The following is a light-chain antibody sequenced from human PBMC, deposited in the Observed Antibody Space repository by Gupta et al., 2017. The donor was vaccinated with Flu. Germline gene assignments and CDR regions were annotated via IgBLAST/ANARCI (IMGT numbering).Light chain of an antibody. CDR2: EVS. CDR3: SSYTSSSTLKGV. V-gene: IGLV2-14*01. J-gene: IGLJ3*02. Sequence: QSALTQPASESASPGQSVTIFCVGSSSVVGCYHYVSWYQQHPGKAPKLIIYEVSSRPSGVSTRFSGSKSGNTASLTISGLQAEDEADYYCSSYTSSSTLKGVFGGGTKLTVL. CDR1: SSVVGCYHY.